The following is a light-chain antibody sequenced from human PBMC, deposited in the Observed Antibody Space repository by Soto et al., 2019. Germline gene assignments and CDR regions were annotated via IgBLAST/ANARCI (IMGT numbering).Light chain of an antibody. CDR2: GAS. J-gene: IGKJ4*01. V-gene: IGKV3D-15*01. CDR1: QSVSSN. CDR3: QQYNNWPLT. Sequence: EIVMTQSPSTLSGSPGERATLSCGASQSVSSNLAWYQQKPGQAPRLLIYGASTRATGIPARFSGSGYGTEFNLTISSLQSEDFAVYYCQQYNNWPLTFGGGTKVDIK.